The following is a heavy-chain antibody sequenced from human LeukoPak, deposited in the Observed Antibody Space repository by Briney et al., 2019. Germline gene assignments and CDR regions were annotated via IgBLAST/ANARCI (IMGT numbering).Heavy chain of an antibody. D-gene: IGHD3-10*01. CDR3: AKDQLLWFGDYYY. V-gene: IGHV3-23*01. Sequence: GFLRLSCVASGFTFSSYDMSWVRQAPGKGLQWVSVISGDGASTYYADSVEGRFTISRDNSKNTLYLQMNTLRAEDTALYYCAKDQLLWFGDYYYWGQGTLVTVSS. J-gene: IGHJ4*02. CDR1: GFTFSSYD. CDR2: ISGDGAST.